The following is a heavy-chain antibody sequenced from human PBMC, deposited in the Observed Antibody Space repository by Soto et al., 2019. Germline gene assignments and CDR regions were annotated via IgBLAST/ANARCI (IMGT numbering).Heavy chain of an antibody. CDR2: IYYSGGT. CDR1: GGPISSYY. V-gene: IGHV4-59*01. CDR3: AREKEQPGQDAFDI. Sequence: SETLSLTCTVSGGPISSYYWSWIRQPPGKGLEWIGYIYYSGGTNYNPSLKSRVTISVDTSKNQFSLKLSSVTAADTAVYYCAREKEQPGQDAFDIWGQGTMVTVSS. D-gene: IGHD1-1*01. J-gene: IGHJ3*02.